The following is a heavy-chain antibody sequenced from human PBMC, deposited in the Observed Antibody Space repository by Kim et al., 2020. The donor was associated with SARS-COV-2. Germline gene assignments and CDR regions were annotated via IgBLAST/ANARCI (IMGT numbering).Heavy chain of an antibody. CDR3: ARQGLTVTSPEYYYYGMDG. CDR1: GYSFTSYW. J-gene: IGHJ6*02. CDR2: IYPGDSDT. D-gene: IGHD4-17*01. Sequence: GESLKISCKGSGYSFTSYWIGWVRQMPGKGLEWMGIIYPGDSDTRYSPSFQGQVTISADKSISTAYLQWSSLKASDTAMYYCARQGLTVTSPEYYYYGMDGWGQGTTVTVSS. V-gene: IGHV5-51*01.